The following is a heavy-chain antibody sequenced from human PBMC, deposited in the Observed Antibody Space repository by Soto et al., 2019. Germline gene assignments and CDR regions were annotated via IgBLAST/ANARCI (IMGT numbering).Heavy chain of an antibody. Sequence: PSETLSLTCAVYGGSFSGYYWSWIRQPPGKGLEWIGEINHSGSTNYNPSLKSRVTISVDTSKNQFSLKLSSVTAADTAVYYCEARPNCSSNSCYLFDYWGQGTLVTVSS. J-gene: IGHJ4*02. CDR3: EARPNCSSNSCYLFDY. D-gene: IGHD2-2*01. CDR2: INHSGST. CDR1: GGSFSGYY. V-gene: IGHV4-34*01.